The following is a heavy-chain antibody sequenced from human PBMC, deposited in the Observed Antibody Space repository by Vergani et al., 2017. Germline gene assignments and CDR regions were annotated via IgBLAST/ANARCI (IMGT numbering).Heavy chain of an antibody. D-gene: IGHD2-2*02. J-gene: IGHJ3*02. CDR1: GFTFSSHA. V-gene: IGHV3-23*01. CDR3: AKDFCSSTSCCTPPDDFDI. Sequence: EVQLLESGGGLVQPGGSLRLSCAASGFTFSSHAMSWVRQAPGKGLEWVSAISGSGGRTYYADSVKGRFTISRDNSKNTLYLQMNSLRAEDTAVYYCAKDFCSSTSCCTPPDDFDIWGQGTMVAFSS. CDR2: ISGSGGRT.